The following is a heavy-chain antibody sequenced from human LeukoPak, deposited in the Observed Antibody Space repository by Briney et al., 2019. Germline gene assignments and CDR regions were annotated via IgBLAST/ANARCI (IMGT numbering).Heavy chain of an antibody. CDR3: ARAGYSRFVDDLDY. J-gene: IGHJ4*02. D-gene: IGHD1-26*01. CDR1: GYIFTDYG. CDR2: ISAYNGNT. Sequence: ASVKVSCKASGYIFTDYGINWVRQAPGQRLEWMGWISAYNGNTKYTQKLQDRVTMTTDTSTSTAYMELKTLRSDDTAVYFCARAGYSRFVDDLDYWGQGTLVTVSS. V-gene: IGHV1-18*01.